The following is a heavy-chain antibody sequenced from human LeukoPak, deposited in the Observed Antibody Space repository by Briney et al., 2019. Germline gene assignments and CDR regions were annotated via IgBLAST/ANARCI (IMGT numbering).Heavy chain of an antibody. V-gene: IGHV3-74*01. CDR1: GFTFSNYW. J-gene: IGHJ4*02. CDR3: ARECYGSDYDY. CDR2: INSDGSST. D-gene: IGHD3-10*01. Sequence: GGSLRLSCAASGFTFSNYWIHWVRQAPGKGLVWVSRINSDGSSTSYADSVKGRFTISRDNAKNTLYLQMNSPRAEDTAVYYCARECYGSDYDYWGQGTLVTVSS.